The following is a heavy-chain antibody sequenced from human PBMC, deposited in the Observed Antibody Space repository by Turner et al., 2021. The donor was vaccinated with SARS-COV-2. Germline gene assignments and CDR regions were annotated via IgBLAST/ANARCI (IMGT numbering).Heavy chain of an antibody. D-gene: IGHD3-22*01. J-gene: IGHJ4*02. CDR2: IYHSGST. CDR1: GASVSSGNHF. CDR3: ARLSCGSSGLLYYFDA. Sequence: QLQLQESGPGLVKPSETLSLTCTVSGASVSSGNHFWSWIRQPPGKGLEWIGYIYHSGSTYYNPSLMTGVMILLDTPRNQFSLSLSSVTAADTAVYYCARLSCGSSGLLYYFDAWGQGTLVTVSS. V-gene: IGHV4-30-4*01.